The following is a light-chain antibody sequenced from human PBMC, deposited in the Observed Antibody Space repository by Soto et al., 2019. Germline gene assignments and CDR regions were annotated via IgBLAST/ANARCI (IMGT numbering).Light chain of an antibody. V-gene: IGKV1-5*01. Sequence: DIQMTQSPSTLSASVGDRVTITCRASRSISNWLAWYQQRPGIAPKLLIFDASILQSGVPSRFSGSGSGTKFTLTIASLQPDDFATYYCQQYETFSGTFGPGTKVDI. CDR2: DAS. J-gene: IGKJ1*01. CDR3: QQYETFSGT. CDR1: RSISNW.